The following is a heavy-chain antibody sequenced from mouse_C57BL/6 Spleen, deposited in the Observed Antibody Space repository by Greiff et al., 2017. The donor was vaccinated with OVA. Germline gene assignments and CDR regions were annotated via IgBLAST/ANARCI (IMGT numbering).Heavy chain of an antibody. CDR3: ANHYYGSPWFAY. CDR2: IDPSDSYT. J-gene: IGHJ3*01. D-gene: IGHD1-1*01. V-gene: IGHV1-59*01. Sequence: VQLQQPGAELVRPGTSVKLSCKASGYTFTSYWMHWVKQRPGQGLEWIGVIDPSDSYTNYNQKFKGKATLTVDTSSSTAYMQLSSLTSEDSAVYYCANHYYGSPWFAYWGQGTLVTVSA. CDR1: GYTFTSYW.